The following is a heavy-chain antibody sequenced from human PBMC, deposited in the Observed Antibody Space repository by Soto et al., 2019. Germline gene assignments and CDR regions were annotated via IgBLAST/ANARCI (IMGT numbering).Heavy chain of an antibody. J-gene: IGHJ5*02. CDR1: GFTFTSSA. Sequence: SVKVSCKASGFTFTSSAVQWVRQARGQGLEWMGWIVVGNGDTKYAQKFQQRVTFTRNISTSTAYMEVSSLRSEDTAVYYCAADRGYLWGQGTLVTVSS. CDR3: AADRGYL. V-gene: IGHV1-58*01. CDR2: IVVGNGDT. D-gene: IGHD3-10*01.